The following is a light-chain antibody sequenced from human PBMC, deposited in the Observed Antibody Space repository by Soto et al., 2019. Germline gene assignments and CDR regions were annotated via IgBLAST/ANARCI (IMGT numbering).Light chain of an antibody. Sequence: ALTQPPSASGSPGQSVTISCTGTSSDVGGFNYVSWYQQHPGKAPKLMIYEVSKRPSGVPDRFSGSKSGNTASLTVSGLQAEDEADYYCSSYAGSNNYVFGTGTKVTVL. CDR2: EVS. CDR1: SSDVGGFNY. V-gene: IGLV2-8*01. J-gene: IGLJ1*01. CDR3: SSYAGSNNYV.